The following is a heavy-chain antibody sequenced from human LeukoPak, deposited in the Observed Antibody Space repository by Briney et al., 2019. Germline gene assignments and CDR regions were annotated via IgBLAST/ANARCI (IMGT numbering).Heavy chain of an antibody. V-gene: IGHV3-48*04. Sequence: GGSLRLSCAASRFTFSTYSMNWVRQTPGRGLEWVSYISTSGSRIDYADSVKGRFTISRDNAKNSLYLQMNSLRAEDTAVYYCAKEGAWGNWYFDLWGRGTLVTVSS. D-gene: IGHD3-16*01. CDR3: AKEGAWGNWYFDL. CDR1: RFTFSTYS. CDR2: ISTSGSRI. J-gene: IGHJ2*01.